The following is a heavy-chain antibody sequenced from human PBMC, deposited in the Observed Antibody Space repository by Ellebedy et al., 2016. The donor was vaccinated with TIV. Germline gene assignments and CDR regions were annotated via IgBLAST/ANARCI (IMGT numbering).Heavy chain of an antibody. V-gene: IGHV2-5*02. Sequence: SGPTLVKPAQTLTLTCTFSGFSLTTSGVGVGWIRQPPGKALEWLAVTYWDDEKRYSPSLKSRLTITKDTSKNQVVLMLTTMDPEDTATYYCAHSPWLRGNDFYYYAMDVWGQGTTVTVSS. CDR1: GFSLTTSGVG. CDR3: AHSPWLRGNDFYYYAMDV. J-gene: IGHJ6*02. CDR2: TYWDDEK. D-gene: IGHD5-12*01.